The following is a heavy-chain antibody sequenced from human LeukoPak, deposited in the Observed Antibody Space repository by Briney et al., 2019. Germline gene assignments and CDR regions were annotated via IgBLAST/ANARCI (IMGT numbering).Heavy chain of an antibody. J-gene: IGHJ4*02. CDR2: ISWNSGSI. Sequence: GGSLRLSCAASRFTFSNYVMHWVRQAPGKGLEWVSGISWNSGSIGYADSVKGRFTISRDNAKNSLYLQMNSLRAEDTALYYCAKDIGYSGYGDFDYWGQGTLVTVSS. V-gene: IGHV3-9*01. CDR1: RFTFSNYV. D-gene: IGHD5-12*01. CDR3: AKDIGYSGYGDFDY.